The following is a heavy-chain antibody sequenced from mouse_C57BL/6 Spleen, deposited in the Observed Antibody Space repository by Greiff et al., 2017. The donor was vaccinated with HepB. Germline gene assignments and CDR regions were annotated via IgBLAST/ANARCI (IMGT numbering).Heavy chain of an antibody. V-gene: IGHV3-6*01. Sequence: VQLQESGPGLVKPSQSLSLTCSVSGYSITSGYYWNWIRQFPGNKLEWMGYISYDGSNNYNPSLKNRISITRDTSKNQFFLKLNSVTTEDTATYYCARRDDYDAWFAYWGQGTLVTVSA. CDR1: GYSITSGYY. D-gene: IGHD2-4*01. CDR3: ARRDDYDAWFAY. J-gene: IGHJ3*01. CDR2: ISYDGSN.